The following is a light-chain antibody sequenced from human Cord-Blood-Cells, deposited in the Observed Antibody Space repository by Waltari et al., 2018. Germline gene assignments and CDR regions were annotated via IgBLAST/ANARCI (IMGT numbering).Light chain of an antibody. CDR2: AAS. Sequence: DIQMTQSPFSLSASVGDRITNTCRASQSISSYLNWYQQKPGKAPKLLIYAASSLQSGVPSRFSGSGSGTDFTLTISSLQPEDFATYYCQQSYSTLYTFGQGTKLEIK. J-gene: IGKJ2*01. CDR1: QSISSY. V-gene: IGKV1-39*01. CDR3: QQSYSTLYT.